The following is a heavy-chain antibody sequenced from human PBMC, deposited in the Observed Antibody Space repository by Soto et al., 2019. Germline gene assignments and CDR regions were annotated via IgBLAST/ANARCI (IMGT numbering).Heavy chain of an antibody. V-gene: IGHV3-30*03. CDR2: ISFDGDK. CDR3: ARDYARGWCQF. Sequence: GGSLRLSCTASGFSFSNSGIQWVRQTPGKGLEWVALISFDGDKYYVDSVKGRFTISRDNPTNTVYLQMNRLRPEDTGVYYCARDYARGWCQFWGQGXLVTVYS. J-gene: IGHJ4*02. D-gene: IGHD2-8*02. CDR1: GFSFSNSG.